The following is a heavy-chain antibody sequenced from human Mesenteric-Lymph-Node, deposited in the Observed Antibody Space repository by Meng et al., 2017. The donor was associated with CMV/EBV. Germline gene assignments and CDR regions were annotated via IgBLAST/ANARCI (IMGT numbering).Heavy chain of an antibody. J-gene: IGHJ5*02. CDR2: INPSGGTP. CDR1: GYTFTSYY. V-gene: IGHV1-46*01. CDR3: ARVAVIGPWRWLQP. D-gene: IGHD5-24*01. Sequence: ASVKVSCKASGYTFTSYYIHWVRQAPGQGLEWMGIINPSGGTPIHAQKFQGRVTMTRDTSTSTVYVELSSLRSEDTAVYYCARVAVIGPWRWLQPWGQGTLVTVSS.